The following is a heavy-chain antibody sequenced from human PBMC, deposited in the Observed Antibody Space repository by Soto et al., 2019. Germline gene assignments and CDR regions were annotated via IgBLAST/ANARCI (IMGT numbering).Heavy chain of an antibody. Sequence: GGSLRLSCAASGFTFSSYAMSWVRQAPGKGLEWVSAISGSGGSTYYADSVKGRFTISRDNSKNTLYLQMNSLRAEDTAVYYCATGLYYYDSSGYSTYYWGQGTLVTVSS. D-gene: IGHD3-22*01. CDR3: ATGLYYYDSSGYSTYY. V-gene: IGHV3-23*01. CDR2: ISGSGGST. CDR1: GFTFSSYA. J-gene: IGHJ4*02.